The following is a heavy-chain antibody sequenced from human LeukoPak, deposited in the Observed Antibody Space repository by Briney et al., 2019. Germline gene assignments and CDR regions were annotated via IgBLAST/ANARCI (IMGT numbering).Heavy chain of an antibody. CDR1: GYTFTSYG. V-gene: IGHV1-18*01. CDR3: ASFSSSGSSFDY. CDR2: ISAYNGNT. Sequence: EASVKVSCKASGYTFTSYGISWVRQAPGQGLEWMGWISAYNGNTNYAQKLQGRVTMTTDTSTSIAYMELRSLRSDDTAVYYCASFSSSGSSFDYWGQGTLVTVSS. J-gene: IGHJ4*02. D-gene: IGHD3-10*01.